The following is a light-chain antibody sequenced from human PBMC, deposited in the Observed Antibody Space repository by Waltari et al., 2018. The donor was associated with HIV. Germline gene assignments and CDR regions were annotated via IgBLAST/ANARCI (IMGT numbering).Light chain of an antibody. J-gene: IGKJ1*01. V-gene: IGKV1-39*01. CDR1: QSISSY. Sequence: DIQMTQSPSSLSASVGDRVTITCRTSQSISSYLNWYQQKPGKAPNLLISSVSTLQSGVPSRFSASGSGTDFTLTISSLQPEDFATYYCQQSYNSRTFGQGTKVEIK. CDR3: QQSYNSRT. CDR2: SVS.